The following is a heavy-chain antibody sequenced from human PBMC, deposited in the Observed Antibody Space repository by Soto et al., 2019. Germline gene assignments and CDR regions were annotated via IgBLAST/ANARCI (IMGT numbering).Heavy chain of an antibody. CDR3: ARIMAGNYYYYYGLDV. Sequence: PGGSLRLSCVVSGFNFSSYSMNWVRQAPGKGLECVSYISYSSSTIYYADSVKGRFTISRDNAKNSLYLQMNSLRDEDRAVYYCARIMAGNYYYYYGLDVWGQGTTVTVSS. CDR1: GFNFSSYS. V-gene: IGHV3-48*02. D-gene: IGHD6-19*01. CDR2: ISYSSSTI. J-gene: IGHJ6*02.